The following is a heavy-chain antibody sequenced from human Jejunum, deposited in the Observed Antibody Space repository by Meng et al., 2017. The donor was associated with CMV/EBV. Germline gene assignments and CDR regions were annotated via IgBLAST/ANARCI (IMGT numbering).Heavy chain of an antibody. CDR2: IHSSGST. Sequence: QGQLQGSGPGLVKPSQTLSLTCTVPGGSISSGGYYWSWIRQHPGKGLEWIGYIHSSGSTYYNPSLRSRLTISVDTSKNQFSLKLSSVTAADTAVYYCARASYGSGSPLGESWFDPWGQGTLVTVSS. J-gene: IGHJ5*02. CDR3: ARASYGSGSPLGESWFDP. CDR1: GGSISSGGYY. V-gene: IGHV4-31*03. D-gene: IGHD3-10*01.